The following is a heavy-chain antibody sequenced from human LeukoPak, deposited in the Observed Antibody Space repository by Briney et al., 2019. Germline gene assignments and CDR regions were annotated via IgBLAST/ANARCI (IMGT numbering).Heavy chain of an antibody. CDR3: ARSQGGTMSLRHFDL. D-gene: IGHD5/OR15-5a*01. V-gene: IGHV3-53*01. CDR2: LNSAGNA. J-gene: IGHJ2*01. Sequence: GGSLRLSCAASRFTVSSNNMKSVRQAPGKGLQWVSVLNSAGNAYYADSVKGRFTISRDNSKNMLYLQMNSLRTEDTAVYYCARSQGGTMSLRHFDLWGRGTLVTVSS. CDR1: RFTVSSNN.